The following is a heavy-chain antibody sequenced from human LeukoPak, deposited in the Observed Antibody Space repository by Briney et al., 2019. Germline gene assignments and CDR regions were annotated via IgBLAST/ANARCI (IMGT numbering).Heavy chain of an antibody. V-gene: IGHV1-8*01. D-gene: IGHD3-10*01. CDR1: RYTFTSYD. CDR3: ARGGYYYGSGSYNV. J-gene: IGHJ6*02. CDR2: MNPNSGNT. Sequence: ASVKVSCKASRYTFTSYDINWVRQATGQGLEWMGWMNPNSGNTGYAQKFQGRVTMTRNTSISTAYMELSSLRSEDTAVYYCARGGYYYGSGSYNVWGQGTTVTVSS.